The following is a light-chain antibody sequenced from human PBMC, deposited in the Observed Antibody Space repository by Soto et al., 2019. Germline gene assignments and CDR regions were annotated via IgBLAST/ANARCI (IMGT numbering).Light chain of an antibody. V-gene: IGKV3-20*01. CDR2: GAS. J-gene: IGKJ1*01. Sequence: EIVLTQSPGTLSLSPGERATLSCRASKSVSSSYLAWYQQKPGQAPRLLIYGASSSATGIPDRFSGSGSVTDFTLTISRLEPEDFAVYYCQQYGSSRTFGQGTKVEIK. CDR3: QQYGSSRT. CDR1: KSVSSSY.